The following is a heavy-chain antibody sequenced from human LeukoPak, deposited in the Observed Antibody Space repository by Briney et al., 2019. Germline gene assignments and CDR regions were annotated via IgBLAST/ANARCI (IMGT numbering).Heavy chain of an antibody. V-gene: IGHV3-7*03. J-gene: IGHJ4*02. CDR1: GFTFSTFW. CDR3: ARGGGGSYYFDY. CDR2: IKQDGNEK. D-gene: IGHD2-15*01. Sequence: GGSLRLSCAASGFTFSTFWTSWVRQAPGKGLEWVANIKQDGNEKCYVDSVKGRFTISRDNAKNSLYLQMNSLRAEDTAVYYCARGGGGSYYFDYWGQGTLVTVSS.